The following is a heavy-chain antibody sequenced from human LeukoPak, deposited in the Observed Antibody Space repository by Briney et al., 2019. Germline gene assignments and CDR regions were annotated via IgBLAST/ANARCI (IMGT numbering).Heavy chain of an antibody. CDR2: INPNSGGT. J-gene: IGHJ4*02. V-gene: IGHV1-2*02. CDR3: ARWRGYCSSTSCYEDYFDY. Sequence: GASVKVSCKASGYTFTGYYMHWVRQAPGQGLEWMGWINPNSGGTKYAQKFQGRVTMTRDTSISTAYMELSRLRSDDTAVYSCARWRGYCSSTSCYEDYFDYWGQGTLVTVSS. D-gene: IGHD2-2*01. CDR1: GYTFTGYY.